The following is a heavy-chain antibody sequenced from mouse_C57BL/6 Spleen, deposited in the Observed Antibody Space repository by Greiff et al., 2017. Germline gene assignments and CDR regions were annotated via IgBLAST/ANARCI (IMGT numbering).Heavy chain of an antibody. V-gene: IGHV1-7*01. CDR2: INPSSGYT. CDR1: GYTFTSYW. J-gene: IGHJ3*01. D-gene: IGHD1-1*01. Sequence: VQLQQSGAELAKPGASVKLSCKASGYTFTSYWMHWVKQRPGQGLEWIGYINPSSGYTKYNQKFKDKATLTADTSSSTAYMQLSSLTYEDSAVYYCARDGISLAWFAYWGQRTLVTVSA. CDR3: ARDGISLAWFAY.